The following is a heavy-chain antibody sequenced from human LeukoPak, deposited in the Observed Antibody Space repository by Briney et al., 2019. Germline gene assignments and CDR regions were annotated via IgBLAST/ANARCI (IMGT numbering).Heavy chain of an antibody. J-gene: IGHJ4*02. V-gene: IGHV4-4*02. CDR2: IYHSGST. CDR1: GGSISSSNW. D-gene: IGHD3-22*01. CDR3: ARVNGDDSSGYYSDY. Sequence: PSETLSLTCAVPGGSISSSNWWSWVRQPPGKGLEWIGEIYHSGSTNYNPSLKSRVTISVDKSKNQFSLKLSSVTAADTAVYYCARVNGDDSSGYYSDYWGQGTLVTVSS.